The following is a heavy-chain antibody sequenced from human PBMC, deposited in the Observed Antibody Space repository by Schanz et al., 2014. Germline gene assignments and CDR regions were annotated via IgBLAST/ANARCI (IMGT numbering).Heavy chain of an antibody. J-gene: IGHJ4*02. CDR1: GFTVSSNH. D-gene: IGHD3-9*01. V-gene: IGHV3-11*06. CDR3: ARDSRPNYDFLTAYYSIDY. Sequence: GQLAESGGGLVQPGGSLRLSCAVSGFTVSSNHMSWVRQAPGKGLEWVSDISSGSSYANYADSVKGRFTMSRDNSKNTLYLQMNSLRAEDTAVYYCARDSRPNYDFLTAYYSIDYWGQGTLVTVSS. CDR2: ISSGSSYA.